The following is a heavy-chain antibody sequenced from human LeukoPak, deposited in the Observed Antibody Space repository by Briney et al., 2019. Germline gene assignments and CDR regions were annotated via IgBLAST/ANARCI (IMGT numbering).Heavy chain of an antibody. D-gene: IGHD3-10*01. V-gene: IGHV3-74*01. Sequence: GGSLRLSCAASGFTFSSYWMHWVRQAPGKGLVWVSRINSDGSSTNYADSVKGRFTISRDNAKNTLYLQMNSLRAEDTAVYYCAREETYYYGSGSYKPQSLFDYWGQGTLVTVSS. CDR3: AREETYYYGSGSYKPQSLFDY. J-gene: IGHJ4*02. CDR1: GFTFSSYW. CDR2: INSDGSST.